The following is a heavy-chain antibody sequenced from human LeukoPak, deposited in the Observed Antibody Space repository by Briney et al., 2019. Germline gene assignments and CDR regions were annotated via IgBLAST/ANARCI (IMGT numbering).Heavy chain of an antibody. V-gene: IGHV1-69*05. Sequence: ASVTVSCKASGGTFSSYAISWVRQAPGQGLEWMGGIIPIFGTANYAQKFQGRVTITTDESTSTAYMELSSLRSEDTAVYYCASLWSGYLDYWGQGTLVTVSS. J-gene: IGHJ4*02. CDR2: IIPIFGTA. CDR1: GGTFSSYA. CDR3: ASLWSGYLDY. D-gene: IGHD3-3*01.